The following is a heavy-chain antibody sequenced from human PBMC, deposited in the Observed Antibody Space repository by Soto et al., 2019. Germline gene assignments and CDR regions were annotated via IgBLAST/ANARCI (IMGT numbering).Heavy chain of an antibody. Sequence: SETLSLTCAVYGGSFSGYYWSWIRQPPGKGLEWIGEINHSGSTNYNPSLKSRVTISVDTSKNQFSLKLSSVTAADTAVYYCARGKNDSSGYYYSYWGQGTLVTVSS. CDR3: ARGKNDSSGYYYSY. CDR1: GGSFSGYY. D-gene: IGHD3-22*01. V-gene: IGHV4-34*01. CDR2: INHSGST. J-gene: IGHJ4*02.